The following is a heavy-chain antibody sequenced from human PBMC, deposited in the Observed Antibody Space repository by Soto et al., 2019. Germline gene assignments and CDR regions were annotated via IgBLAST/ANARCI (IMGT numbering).Heavy chain of an antibody. V-gene: IGHV1-3*01. CDR2: INPDNGNT. Sequence: ASVKVSCKASGYTFISNARHWVRQAPGQRLEWMGWINPDNGNTKYSQNFQGRVTLTRDTSATTAYMELRSLTSEDTAVYYCSRDPGDGHYFDYWGQGALVTVSS. CDR1: GYTFISNA. D-gene: IGHD2-21*01. CDR3: SRDPGDGHYFDY. J-gene: IGHJ4*02.